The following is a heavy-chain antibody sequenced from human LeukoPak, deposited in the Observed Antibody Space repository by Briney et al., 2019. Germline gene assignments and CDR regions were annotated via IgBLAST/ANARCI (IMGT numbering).Heavy chain of an antibody. CDR3: AREGNVYCSGSSCGNWFDP. J-gene: IGHJ5*02. Sequence: GESLGTSLRCSWYSFTRYWLRWVRPMSGKGLGWVGRIDPSDSSTLSRPSLQGILTISADKSISTDYLQWSSLKASDTAMYYCAREGNVYCSGSSCGNWFDPWGQGTLVTVSS. CDR2: IDPSDSST. D-gene: IGHD2-15*01. V-gene: IGHV5-10-1*01. CDR1: WYSFTRYW.